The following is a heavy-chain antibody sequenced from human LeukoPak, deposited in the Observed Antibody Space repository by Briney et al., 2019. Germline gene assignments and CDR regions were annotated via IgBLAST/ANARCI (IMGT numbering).Heavy chain of an antibody. CDR3: ARHRVVVVLPDAFDI. J-gene: IGHJ3*02. V-gene: IGHV5-10-1*01. CDR2: IDPSDSYT. D-gene: IGHD2-21*01. CDR1: GYSFTSYW. Sequence: GESLKISCKGSGYSFTSYWISWVRQMSGKGLEWMGRIDPSDSYTNYSPSFQGHVTISADKSISTAYLQWSSLKASDTAMYYCARHRVVVVLPDAFDIWGQGTMVTVSS.